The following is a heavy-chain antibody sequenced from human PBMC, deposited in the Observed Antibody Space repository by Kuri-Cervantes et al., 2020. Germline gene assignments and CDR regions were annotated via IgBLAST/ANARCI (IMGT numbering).Heavy chain of an antibody. V-gene: IGHV2-5*02. CDR1: GFPLSTSGVG. CDR3: AHRVAAAGTNWLDP. Sequence: SGPTLVKPTQTLTLTCPFSGFPLSTSGVGVGWIRQPPGKALEWLALIYWDDDKRYSPSLKSRLTITKDTSKNQVVLTMTNMDPVDTATYYCAHRVAAAGTNWLDPWGQGTLVTVSS. CDR2: IYWDDDK. J-gene: IGHJ5*02. D-gene: IGHD6-13*01.